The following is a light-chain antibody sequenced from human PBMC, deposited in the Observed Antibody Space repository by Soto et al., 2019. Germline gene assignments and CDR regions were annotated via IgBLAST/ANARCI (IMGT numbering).Light chain of an antibody. CDR2: AAS. V-gene: IGKV1-9*01. CDR1: QGISSY. J-gene: IGKJ4*01. Sequence: DIQLTQSPSFLSASVGDRVTITCRASQGISSYLAWYQQKPGKAPKLLIFAASTLHSGVPSRFSGSGSGTDFTLTISSLQPEDFATYYCQHRHSYPLSFGGGTKVEMK. CDR3: QHRHSYPLS.